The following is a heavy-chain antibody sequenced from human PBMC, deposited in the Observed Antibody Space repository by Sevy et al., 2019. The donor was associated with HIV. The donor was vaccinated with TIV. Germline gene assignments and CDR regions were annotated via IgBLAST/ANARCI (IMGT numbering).Heavy chain of an antibody. CDR3: ARDPSGSCSSTSCPETKDWFDP. Sequence: ASVKVSCKASGYTFTGYYMHWVRQAPGQGLEWMGWINPNSGGTNYAQKFQGRVTMTRDTSISTAYMELSRLRSDDTAVYYCARDPSGSCSSTSCPETKDWFDPWGQGTLVTVSS. D-gene: IGHD2-2*03. CDR1: GYTFTGYY. CDR2: INPNSGGT. J-gene: IGHJ5*02. V-gene: IGHV1-2*02.